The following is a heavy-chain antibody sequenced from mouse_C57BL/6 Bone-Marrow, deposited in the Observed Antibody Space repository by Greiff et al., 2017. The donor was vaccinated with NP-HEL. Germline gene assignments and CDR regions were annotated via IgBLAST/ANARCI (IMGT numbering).Heavy chain of an antibody. CDR1: GYSITSDY. CDR2: ISYSGST. CDR3: ARHITTVVATDWYFDV. V-gene: IGHV3-8*01. Sequence: VQLKESGPGLAKPSQTLSLTCSVTGYSITSDYWNWIRKFPGNKLEYMGYISYSGSTYYNPSLKSRISITRDTSKNQYYLQLNSVTTEDTATYYCARHITTVVATDWYFDVWGTGTTVTVSS. D-gene: IGHD1-1*01. J-gene: IGHJ1*03.